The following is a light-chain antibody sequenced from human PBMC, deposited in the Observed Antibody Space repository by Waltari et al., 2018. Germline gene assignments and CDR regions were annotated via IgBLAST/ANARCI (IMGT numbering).Light chain of an antibody. Sequence: ETVLTQSPATLSLSPGERATLSCRASQSISSHLAWYQQKPGQPPRLLIYDESKRATGIPARFSCSGSGTDFTLTISSLQAEDVAVYFCQQYYTTSRTFGQGTKVEI. CDR2: DES. CDR1: QSISSH. J-gene: IGKJ1*01. V-gene: IGKV3-11*01. CDR3: QQYYTTSRT.